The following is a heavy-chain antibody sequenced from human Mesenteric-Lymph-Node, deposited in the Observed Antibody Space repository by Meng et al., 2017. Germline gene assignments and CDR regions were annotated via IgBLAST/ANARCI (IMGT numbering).Heavy chain of an antibody. D-gene: IGHD3-9*01. CDR1: GFIFSNYE. Sequence: GESLKISCAAFGFIFSNYEMNWVRQAPGKGLEWVSYISSPGGTISYADSVMGRFTISRENAENTLYLQMNSLRAADTAVYYCAREVLDSNDPGLYLDFWGRG. J-gene: IGHJ2*01. V-gene: IGHV3-48*03. CDR2: ISSPGGTI. CDR3: AREVLDSNDPGLYLDF.